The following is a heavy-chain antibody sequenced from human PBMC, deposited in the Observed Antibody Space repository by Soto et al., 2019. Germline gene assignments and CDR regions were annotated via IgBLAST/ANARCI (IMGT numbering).Heavy chain of an antibody. Sequence: QVQLLESGPGLVKPSETLSLTCTVSGDSMTKYYWSWIRQPAGKGLEWIGRIYTSGSTNYNPSLKSRVIMSKDTSNNHFSLKLKSVTAADTAVYYCARPVGAAYYFDFWGQGALVTVSS. CDR3: ARPVGAAYYFDF. V-gene: IGHV4-4*07. CDR1: GDSMTKYY. CDR2: IYTSGST. J-gene: IGHJ4*02. D-gene: IGHD1-26*01.